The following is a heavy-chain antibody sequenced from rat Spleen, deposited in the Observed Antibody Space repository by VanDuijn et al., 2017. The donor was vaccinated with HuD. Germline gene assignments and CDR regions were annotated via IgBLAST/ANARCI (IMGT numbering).Heavy chain of an antibody. Sequence: EVQLVESGGGLVQPGNSLKLSCSASGFTFSDYTMAWVRQAPKKGLEWVAAIVDDGSNTFYRDSVKGRFTISRNNAKSTLYLQVDSLRSEDTAIYYCARPTTGIPFNYWGQGVMVTVSS. D-gene: IGHD1-9*01. J-gene: IGHJ2*01. CDR3: ARPTTGIPFNY. V-gene: IGHV5-17*01. CDR1: GFTFSDYT. CDR2: IVDDGSNT.